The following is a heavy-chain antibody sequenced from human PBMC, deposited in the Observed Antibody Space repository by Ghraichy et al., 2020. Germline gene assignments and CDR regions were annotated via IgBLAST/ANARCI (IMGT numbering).Heavy chain of an antibody. CDR1: GFTFSSYS. CDR2: ISSSSSYI. V-gene: IGHV3-21*01. J-gene: IGHJ6*02. D-gene: IGHD6-19*01. Sequence: LSLTCAASGFTFSSYSMNWVRQAPGKGLEWVSSISSSSSYIYYADSVKGRFTISRDNAKNSLYLQMNSLRAEDTAVYYCARDQYSSGWYDGMDVWGQETTVTVSS. CDR3: ARDQYSSGWYDGMDV.